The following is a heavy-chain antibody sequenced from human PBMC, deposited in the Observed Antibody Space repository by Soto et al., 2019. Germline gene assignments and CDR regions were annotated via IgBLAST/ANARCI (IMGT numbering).Heavy chain of an antibody. CDR3: ARAVYSSSWGAGPPGY. CDR2: IYYSGST. Sequence: QVQLQESGPGLVKPSQTLSLTCTVSGGSISSGGYYWSWIRQHPGKGLEWIGYIYYSGSTYYNPSLKRRVTRSVDTSKNQCSLKLSSVTAADTAVYYCARAVYSSSWGAGPPGYWGQGTLVTVSS. D-gene: IGHD6-13*01. J-gene: IGHJ4*02. CDR1: GGSISSGGYY. V-gene: IGHV4-31*03.